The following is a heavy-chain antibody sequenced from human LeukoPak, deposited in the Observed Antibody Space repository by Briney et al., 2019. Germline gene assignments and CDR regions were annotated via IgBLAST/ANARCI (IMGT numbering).Heavy chain of an antibody. CDR1: GGSISSGGYY. Sequence: SQTLSLTCTVSGGSISSGGYYWSWIRQPPGKGLEWIGYIYHSGSTYYNPSLKSRVTISVDRSKNQFSLKLSSVTAADTAVYYCARAFLMVRGVPGYFDYWGQGTRVTVSS. D-gene: IGHD3-10*01. CDR2: IYHSGST. J-gene: IGHJ4*02. CDR3: ARAFLMVRGVPGYFDY. V-gene: IGHV4-30-2*01.